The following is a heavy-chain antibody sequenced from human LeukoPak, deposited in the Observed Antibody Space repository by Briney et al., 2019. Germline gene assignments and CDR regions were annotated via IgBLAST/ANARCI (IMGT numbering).Heavy chain of an antibody. J-gene: IGHJ4*02. Sequence: GESLKISCKGSGYSFTNYWIGWVRQMPGKGLEWMGIIHPRDSDTRYSPSFQGQVTISADKSISTAYLQWGSLKASDTAMYYCARRYCSGSSCYLFDYWGQGTLVTVSS. CDR1: GYSFTNYW. CDR2: IHPRDSDT. CDR3: ARRYCSGSSCYLFDY. V-gene: IGHV5-51*01. D-gene: IGHD2-15*01.